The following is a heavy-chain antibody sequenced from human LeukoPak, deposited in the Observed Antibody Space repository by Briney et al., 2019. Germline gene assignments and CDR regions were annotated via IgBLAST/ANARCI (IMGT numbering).Heavy chain of an antibody. V-gene: IGHV3-23*01. D-gene: IGHD6-6*01. CDR3: AKDLSSSPPPGAFDI. CDR2: ISGSGGST. J-gene: IGHJ3*02. Sequence: GGSLRLSCAASGFTFSSYGMSWVRQAPGKGLEWVSAISGSGGSTYCADSVKGRFTISRDNSKNTLYLQMNSLRAEDTAVYYCAKDLSSSPPPGAFDIWGQGTMVTVSS. CDR1: GFTFSSYG.